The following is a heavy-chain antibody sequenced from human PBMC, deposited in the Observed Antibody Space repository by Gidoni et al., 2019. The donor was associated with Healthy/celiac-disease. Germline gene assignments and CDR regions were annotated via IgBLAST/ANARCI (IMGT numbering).Heavy chain of an antibody. V-gene: IGHV3-30*18. CDR1: GFTFSSYG. J-gene: IGHJ4*02. Sequence: QVKLVESGGGVVQPGRSLRLSCAASGFTFSSYGMHWVRQDTGKGLELVAVISDDGSNKYYADSVKCRFTISRDNSKNTLYLQMNSLRAEDTAVYYCAKGRWFGEISSFIDYWGQGTLVTVSS. D-gene: IGHD3-10*01. CDR2: ISDDGSNK. CDR3: AKGRWFGEISSFIDY.